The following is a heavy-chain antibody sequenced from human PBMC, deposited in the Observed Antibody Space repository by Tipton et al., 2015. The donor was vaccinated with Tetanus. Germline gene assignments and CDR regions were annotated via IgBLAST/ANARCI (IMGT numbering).Heavy chain of an antibody. V-gene: IGHV4-30-2*01. J-gene: IGHJ6*02. CDR2: IYQTGST. D-gene: IGHD3-10*01. Sequence: TLSLTCNVSGGSVRSGDYSWGWIRQPPGQGLEWIGYIYQTGSTYFNPSLRSRLTMSFKMSKNQFSLKLTSVTAADTAVYYCARVKGTYNHYGLDVWGQGTTVTVAS. CDR3: ARVKGTYNHYGLDV. CDR1: GGSVRSGDYS.